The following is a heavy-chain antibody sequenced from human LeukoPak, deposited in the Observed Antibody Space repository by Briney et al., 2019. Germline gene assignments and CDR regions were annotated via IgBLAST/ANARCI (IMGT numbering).Heavy chain of an antibody. Sequence: GGSLRLSCAASGFTFSSYEMNWVRQAPGKGLEWVSYISSSGSTIYYAGSVKGRFTISRDNAKNSPYLQMNSLRAEDTAVYYCARRAGGYSHPYDYWGQGILVTVSS. D-gene: IGHD4-23*01. V-gene: IGHV3-48*03. CDR1: GFTFSSYE. J-gene: IGHJ4*02. CDR3: ARRAGGYSHPYDY. CDR2: ISSSGSTI.